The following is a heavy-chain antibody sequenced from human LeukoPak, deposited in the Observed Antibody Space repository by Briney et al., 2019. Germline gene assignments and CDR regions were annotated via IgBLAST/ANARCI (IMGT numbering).Heavy chain of an antibody. CDR1: GSTVSGNH. CDR3: ARDADYGGSPDAFDI. J-gene: IGHJ3*02. CDR2: IYSGGTT. V-gene: IGHV3-53*01. Sequence: GGSLRLSCAASGSTVSGNHMSWVRQAPGKGLNWVSIIYSGGTTYYADSVKGRFTISRDNSKNTLYLQMNSLRAEDTAVYYCARDADYGGSPDAFDIWGRGTIVTVSS. D-gene: IGHD4-23*01.